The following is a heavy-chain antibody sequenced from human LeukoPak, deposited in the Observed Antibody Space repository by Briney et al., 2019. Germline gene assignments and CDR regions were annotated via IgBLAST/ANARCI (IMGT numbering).Heavy chain of an antibody. J-gene: IGHJ5*02. CDR3: ARVSEEYNWFDP. Sequence: GGSLRLSCAASGFTFSSYAIHWVRQSPGKGLEWVAVISYDGTNKYYADSVKGRFTISRDNSKNTLYLQMNSLRAEDTAMYYCARVSEEYNWFDPWGQGTLVTVSS. CDR2: ISYDGTNK. CDR1: GFTFSSYA. V-gene: IGHV3-30*04. D-gene: IGHD3-3*01.